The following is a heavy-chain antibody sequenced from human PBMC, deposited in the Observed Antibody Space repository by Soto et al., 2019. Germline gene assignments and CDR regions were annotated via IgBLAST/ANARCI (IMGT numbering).Heavy chain of an antibody. CDR3: AKTRRQCLGQVD. V-gene: IGHV3-30*18. CDR1: GFTFSSYG. Sequence: PEGSQRLSCAASGFTFSSYGMHWVRQAPGKGLEWVAVISYDGSNKYYADSVKGRFTISRDNSKNTLYLQMNSLRAEDTAVYYCAKTRRQCLGQVDWGQGP. J-gene: IGHJ4*02. CDR2: ISYDGSNK. D-gene: IGHD6-19*01.